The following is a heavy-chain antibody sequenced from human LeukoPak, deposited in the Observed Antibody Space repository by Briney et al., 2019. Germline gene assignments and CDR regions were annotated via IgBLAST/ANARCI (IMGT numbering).Heavy chain of an antibody. J-gene: IGHJ4*02. Sequence: PSETLSLTCTVSGGSISSSSDYWGWIRQPPGKGLEWSGSIYYSGSTYYNPSLKSRVTISVDTSKNQFSLKLSSVTAADTAVYYCARLIAAAGTYYFDYWGQGTLVTVSS. D-gene: IGHD6-13*01. V-gene: IGHV4-39*01. CDR2: IYYSGST. CDR3: ARLIAAAGTYYFDY. CDR1: GGSISSSSDY.